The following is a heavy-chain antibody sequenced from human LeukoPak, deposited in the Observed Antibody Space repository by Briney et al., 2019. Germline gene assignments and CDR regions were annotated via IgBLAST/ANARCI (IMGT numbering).Heavy chain of an antibody. D-gene: IGHD1-26*01. Sequence: GGSLRLSCAASGFTFSSYEMNWVRQAPGKGLEWVSYISSGGSTIYHADSVKGRFTISSDNAKNSLYLQMNSLRAEDTAVYYCARLWEGDYWGQGTLVTVSS. CDR2: ISSGGSTI. CDR3: ARLWEGDY. J-gene: IGHJ4*02. CDR1: GFTFSSYE. V-gene: IGHV3-48*03.